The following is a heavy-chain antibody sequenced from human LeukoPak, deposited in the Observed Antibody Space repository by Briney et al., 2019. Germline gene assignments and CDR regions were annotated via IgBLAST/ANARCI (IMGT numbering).Heavy chain of an antibody. D-gene: IGHD1-26*01. CDR1: GGSISSYY. Sequence: SETLSLTCTVSGGSISSYYWSWIRQPPGKGLEWIGYTYYSGSTNYNASLKSRVTISVDTSKNQFSLKLSSVTAADTAVYYCARGSSGNYGPSDYWGQGTLVTVSS. J-gene: IGHJ4*02. V-gene: IGHV4-59*01. CDR2: TYYSGST. CDR3: ARGSSGNYGPSDY.